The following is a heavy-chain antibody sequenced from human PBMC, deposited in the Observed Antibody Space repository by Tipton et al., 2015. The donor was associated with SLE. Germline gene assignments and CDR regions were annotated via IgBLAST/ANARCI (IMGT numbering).Heavy chain of an antibody. CDR3: ARFGGFCDGTSYYAGSFDY. J-gene: IGHJ4*02. V-gene: IGHV5-51*03. CDR1: GFDFTSYW. CDR2: IYPSDSET. Sequence: QLVQSGAEVKKPGESLKISCKASGFDFTSYWIAWVRQMPGKGLECMGIIYPSDSETRYSPSFQGQVTISADRSISTAYLQWNSLKASDTAIYYCARFGGFCDGTSYYAGSFDYWGPGSLVTVSS. D-gene: IGHD2-2*01.